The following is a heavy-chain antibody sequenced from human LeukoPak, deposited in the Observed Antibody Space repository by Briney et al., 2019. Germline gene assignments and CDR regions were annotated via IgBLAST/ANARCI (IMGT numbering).Heavy chain of an antibody. CDR1: GGSFSGYY. J-gene: IGHJ3*02. CDR2: INHSGST. Sequence: PSETLSLTCAVYGGSFSGYYWSWIRQPPGKGLEWIGEINHSGSTNYNPSLKSRVTISVDTSKNQFSLKLSSVTAADTAVYYCARGPMTYYDFWSGYYTQGDAFDIWGQGTMVTVSS. CDR3: ARGPMTYYDFWSGYYTQGDAFDI. D-gene: IGHD3-3*01. V-gene: IGHV4-34*01.